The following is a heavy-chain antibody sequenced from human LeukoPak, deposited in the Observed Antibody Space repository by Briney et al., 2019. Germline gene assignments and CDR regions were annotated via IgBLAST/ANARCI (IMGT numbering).Heavy chain of an antibody. CDR1: GFTFSSYW. CDR2: IKQDGSEK. CDR3: ARVNLILSRDYGMDV. V-gene: IGHV3-7*03. Sequence: GGSLRLSCAASGFTFSSYWMCWVRQAPGKGLEWVANIKQDGSEKYYVDSVKGRFTISRDNAKNSLYLQMNSLRAEDTAVYYCARVNLILSRDYGMDVWGQGTTVTVSS. D-gene: IGHD3-3*02. J-gene: IGHJ6*02.